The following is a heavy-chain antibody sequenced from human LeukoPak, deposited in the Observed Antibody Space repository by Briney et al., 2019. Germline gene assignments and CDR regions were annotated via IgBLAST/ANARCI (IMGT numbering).Heavy chain of an antibody. CDR3: ARGVDSSGQPP. CDR2: MNPNSGNT. D-gene: IGHD3-22*01. V-gene: IGHV1-8*03. J-gene: IGHJ5*02. CDR1: GYTFTSYD. Sequence: ASVKVSCKASGYTFTSYDINWVRQAPGQGLEWMGWMNPNSGNTGYAQKFQGRVTITRNTSISTAYMELSSLRSEDTAVYYCARGVDSSGQPPWGQGTLVTVSS.